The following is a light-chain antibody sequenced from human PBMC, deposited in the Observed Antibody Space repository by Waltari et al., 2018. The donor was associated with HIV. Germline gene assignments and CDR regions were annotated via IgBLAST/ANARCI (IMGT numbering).Light chain of an antibody. Sequence: QFVLTQPPSVSATPWQRITISCSGDNSNIGKTSVSWYQCLPGAVPRLLIYGNDKRPAGVPDRFSGSKSGTSATLAIARLQGGDEGDYYCATWDLDLPGGWVFGGGTKVTV. CDR2: GND. V-gene: IGLV1-51*01. J-gene: IGLJ3*02. CDR1: NSNIGKTS. CDR3: ATWDLDLPGGWV.